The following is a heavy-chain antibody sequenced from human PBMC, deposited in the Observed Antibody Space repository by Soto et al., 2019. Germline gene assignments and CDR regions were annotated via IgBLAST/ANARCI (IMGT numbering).Heavy chain of an antibody. D-gene: IGHD6-19*01. CDR2: IYYSGST. CDR1: GGSISSYY. V-gene: IGHV4-59*08. CDR3: ARQLAGAGSPFYFDY. Sequence: SETLSLTCTVSGGSISSYYWSWIRQPPGKGLEWIGYIYYSGSTNYNPSLKSRVTISVDTSKNQFSLKLSSVTAADTAFYYCARQLAGAGSPFYFDYWGQGTLVTVSS. J-gene: IGHJ4*02.